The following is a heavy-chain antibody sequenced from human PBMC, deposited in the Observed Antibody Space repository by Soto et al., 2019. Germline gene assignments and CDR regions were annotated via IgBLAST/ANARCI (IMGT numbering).Heavy chain of an antibody. CDR3: ARSLGWFDP. J-gene: IGHJ5*02. CDR2: IYYSGST. V-gene: IGHV4-59*01. CDR1: GGSISSYY. Sequence: SDPLSLTWTVSGGSISSYYWSWIRQPPGKGLEWIGYIYYSGSTNYNPSLKSRVTISVDTSKNQFTLKLSSVTAADTAVYYCARSLGWFDPWGQGTLVTVSS.